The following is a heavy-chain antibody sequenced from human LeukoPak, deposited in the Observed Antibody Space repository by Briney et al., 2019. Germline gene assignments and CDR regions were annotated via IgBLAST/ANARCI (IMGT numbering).Heavy chain of an antibody. Sequence: GGSLRLSCAASGFTVSTNCMTWVRQAPGKGLEWVSTIYSGGTTYYADSVMGRFTISRHNSRNTLYLQMNSLRAEDTAVYYCARVDTVMAYYFALWGQGTLVTVS. CDR1: GFTVSTNC. D-gene: IGHD5-18*01. CDR2: IYSGGTT. J-gene: IGHJ4*02. V-gene: IGHV3-53*04. CDR3: ARVDTVMAYYFAL.